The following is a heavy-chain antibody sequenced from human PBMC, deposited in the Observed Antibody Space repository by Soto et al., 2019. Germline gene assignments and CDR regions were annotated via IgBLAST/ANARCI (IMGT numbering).Heavy chain of an antibody. CDR2: IYHGGST. Sequence: TSETRSLTCAVSGYSISSGYYWGWLRQPPGKGLEWIGGIYHGGSTYYNPSLNSRVTLSIDMTNNHVSLILNSVTAADTAVYYCARVGPRVPYYYDSSPYTFENWFDPWGQGTLVTVSS. V-gene: IGHV4-38-2*01. D-gene: IGHD3-22*01. CDR3: ARVGPRVPYYYDSSPYTFENWFDP. CDR1: GYSISSGYY. J-gene: IGHJ5*02.